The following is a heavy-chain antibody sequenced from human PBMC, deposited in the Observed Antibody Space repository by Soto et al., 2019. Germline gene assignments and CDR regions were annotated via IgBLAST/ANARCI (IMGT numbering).Heavy chain of an antibody. Sequence: QVQLVQSGAEVKKPGSSAKVSCKASGGTFRTDAISWVRQAPGQGLEWMGRIIPIFSTSTYAQEFQGRVTITADKSTNTAYMELSSLRSDDTAVYYCARGPGMVGVTGIDNWGQGTLVTVSS. D-gene: IGHD1-26*01. CDR1: GGTFRTDA. J-gene: IGHJ4*02. CDR3: ARGPGMVGVTGIDN. CDR2: IIPIFSTS. V-gene: IGHV1-69*06.